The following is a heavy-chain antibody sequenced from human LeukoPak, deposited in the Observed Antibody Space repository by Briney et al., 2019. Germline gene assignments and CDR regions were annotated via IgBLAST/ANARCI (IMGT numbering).Heavy chain of an antibody. V-gene: IGHV1-46*01. Sequence: ASVKVSCKASVYTFTGYYMHWVRQAPGQGLEWKGIINPSGGRTSYAQKFQGRVTMTRDTSTSTVYMELSSLRSEDTAVYYYARDQRYYDSSGHLDYWGQGTLVTVSS. CDR1: VYTFTGYY. CDR2: INPSGGRT. CDR3: ARDQRYYDSSGHLDY. J-gene: IGHJ4*02. D-gene: IGHD3-22*01.